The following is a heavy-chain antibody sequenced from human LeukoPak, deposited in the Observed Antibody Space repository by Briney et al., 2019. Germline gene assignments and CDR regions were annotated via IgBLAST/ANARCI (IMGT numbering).Heavy chain of an antibody. Sequence: GESLKISCKGSGYSFTSYWIGWVRQMPGKGLEWMGIIYPGDSDTRYSPSFQGQVIISADKFISTAYLQWSSLKASDTAMYYCAISQGYYDSSGYYSGLVFWGQGTMVTVSS. CDR2: IYPGDSDT. V-gene: IGHV5-51*01. CDR1: GYSFTSYW. J-gene: IGHJ3*01. CDR3: AISQGYYDSSGYYSGLVF. D-gene: IGHD3-22*01.